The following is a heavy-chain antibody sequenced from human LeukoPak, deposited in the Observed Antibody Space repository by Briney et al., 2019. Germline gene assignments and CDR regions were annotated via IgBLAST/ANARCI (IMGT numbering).Heavy chain of an antibody. CDR1: GFTFSSYS. CDR2: ISSSSSTI. V-gene: IGHV3-48*01. CDR3: TRDLNSVGSY. D-gene: IGHD5/OR15-5a*01. Sequence: GGSLRLSCAASGFTFSSYSMNWVRQAPGKGLEWVSYISSSSSTIYYADSVKGRFTISRDNAKNSLYLQMNSLRAEDTGVYYCTRDLNSVGSYWGQGTLVTVSS. J-gene: IGHJ4*02.